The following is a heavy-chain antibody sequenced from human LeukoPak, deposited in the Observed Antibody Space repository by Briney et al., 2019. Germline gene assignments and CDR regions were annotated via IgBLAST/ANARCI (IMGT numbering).Heavy chain of an antibody. V-gene: IGHV4-59*01. D-gene: IGHD3-22*01. CDR1: GGSISSYY. Sequence: PSKTLSLTCTVSGGSISSYYWNWIRQPPGRGLEWIGYIYYSGSTNYNPSLKSRVTISVDTSKNQFSLKLSSVTAADTAVYYCARGDTSGSNWLDPWGQGTLVTVSS. J-gene: IGHJ5*02. CDR2: IYYSGST. CDR3: ARGDTSGSNWLDP.